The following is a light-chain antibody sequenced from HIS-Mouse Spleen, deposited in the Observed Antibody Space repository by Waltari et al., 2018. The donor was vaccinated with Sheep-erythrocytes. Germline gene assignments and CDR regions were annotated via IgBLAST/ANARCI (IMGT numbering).Light chain of an antibody. CDR3: QQYYSYPLT. CDR1: QGISSY. CDR2: ASS. Sequence: AIRMTQSPSSLSASTGDRVTITCRARQGISSYLAWYQQKPGKDHKLLISASSTLQSGVPSRFSGSGSGTDFTLTISCLQSEDFATYYCQQYYSYPLTFGGGTKVEIK. J-gene: IGKJ4*01. V-gene: IGKV1-8*01.